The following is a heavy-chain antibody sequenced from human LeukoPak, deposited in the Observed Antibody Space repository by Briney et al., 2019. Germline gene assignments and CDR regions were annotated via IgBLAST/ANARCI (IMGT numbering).Heavy chain of an antibody. Sequence: GASVKVSCKASGYTFTDYYMHWVRQATGQGLEWMGWINPNSGGANYARKFQGRVTMTRDTSISTAYMEVSRLRSDDTAVYYCARGLGTVTTLNYYVADWGQGTLVTVSS. D-gene: IGHD4-11*01. J-gene: IGHJ4*02. CDR3: ARGLGTVTTLNYYVAD. V-gene: IGHV1-2*02. CDR2: INPNSGGA. CDR1: GYTFTDYY.